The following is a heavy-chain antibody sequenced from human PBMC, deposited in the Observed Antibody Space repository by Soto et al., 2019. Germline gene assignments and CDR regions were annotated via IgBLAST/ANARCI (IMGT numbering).Heavy chain of an antibody. D-gene: IGHD3-10*01. J-gene: IGHJ3*02. CDR1: EYTFTSYD. CDR2: MNPNSGNT. V-gene: IGHV1-8*02. CDR3: ARGINYYDSGDDAFEI. Sequence: QVQLVQSGAEVKKPGASVKVSCKASEYTFTSYDINWVRQATGQGLEWMGWMNPNSGNTGYAQKFQGRVTMTRNTSLSKAYMELSSLRSEDTDVYYCARGINYYDSGDDAFEIWGQGTMVNVPS.